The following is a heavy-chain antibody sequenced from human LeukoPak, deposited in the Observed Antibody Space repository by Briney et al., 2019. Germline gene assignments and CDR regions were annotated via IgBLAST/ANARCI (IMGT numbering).Heavy chain of an antibody. J-gene: IGHJ6*02. CDR2: IYYSGST. CDR3: ARLGCSSPTCYYYYGMDV. D-gene: IGHD2-2*01. Sequence: TSETLSLTCTVSGGSISSYYWSWIRQPPGKGLEWIGYIYYSGSTNYNSSLKSRVTISVDTSKNQFSLKLSSVTAADTAVYYCARLGCSSPTCYYYYGMDVWGQGTTVTVSS. V-gene: IGHV4-59*08. CDR1: GGSISSYY.